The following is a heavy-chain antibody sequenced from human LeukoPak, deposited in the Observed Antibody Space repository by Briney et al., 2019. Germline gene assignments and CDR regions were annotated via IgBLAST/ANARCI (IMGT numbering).Heavy chain of an antibody. D-gene: IGHD5-12*01. CDR2: ISAYNANT. Sequence: SVKDSSTPSGYTFTSYGISWVRQAPGQRLEWIDCISAYNANTNYAQKLKSSLTMTTDPSTSTAYMELRSLRSDDTAVYYCARVMMGYSGYETYAWFDPWGQGTLVTVSS. CDR3: ARVMMGYSGYETYAWFDP. CDR1: GYTFTSYG. J-gene: IGHJ5*02. V-gene: IGHV1-18*04.